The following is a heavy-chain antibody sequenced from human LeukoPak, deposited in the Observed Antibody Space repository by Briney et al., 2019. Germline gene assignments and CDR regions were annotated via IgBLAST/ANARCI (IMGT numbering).Heavy chain of an antibody. CDR1: GGSISSDTYY. Sequence: SETLSLTCTVSGGSISSDTYYWGWIRQPPGKGLEWIGNIYYSGSTYYNPSLKNRGTISVDTSKNQFSLKLSSVTAADTAVYYCARRPAGWEGNNFDYWGQGTLVTVSS. CDR3: ARRPAGWEGNNFDY. CDR2: IYYSGST. J-gene: IGHJ4*02. V-gene: IGHV4-39*01. D-gene: IGHD1-26*01.